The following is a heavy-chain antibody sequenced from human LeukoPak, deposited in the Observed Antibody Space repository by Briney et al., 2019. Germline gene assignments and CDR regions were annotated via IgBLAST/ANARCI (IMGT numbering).Heavy chain of an antibody. CDR3: ARALFYWLPMGVGY. D-gene: IGHD2-8*02. CDR2: INSDGSST. V-gene: IGHV3-74*01. CDR1: GFTFGDYA. J-gene: IGHJ4*02. Sequence: GRSLRLSCTASGFTFGDYAMSWFRQAPGKGLVWVSRINSDGSSTSYADSVKGRFTISRDNAKNTLYLQMNSLRAEDTAVYYCARALFYWLPMGVGYWGQGTLVTVSS.